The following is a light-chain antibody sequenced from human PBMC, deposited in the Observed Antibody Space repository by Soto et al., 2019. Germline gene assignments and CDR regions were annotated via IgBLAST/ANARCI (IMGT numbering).Light chain of an antibody. V-gene: IGLV2-8*01. CDR1: SSDIGSYNF. CDR2: EVR. Sequence: QSVLTQPPSASGSPGQSVTISCTGTSSDIGSYNFVSWYQQHPGKAPKVMLYEVRKRPSGVPDRSSGSKSGNTASLTVSGLQADDEADYYCTSYAGGNILVFGGGTKLTVL. CDR3: TSYAGGNILV. J-gene: IGLJ2*01.